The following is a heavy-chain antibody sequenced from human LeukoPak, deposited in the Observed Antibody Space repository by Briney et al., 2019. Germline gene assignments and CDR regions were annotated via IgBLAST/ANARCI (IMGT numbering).Heavy chain of an antibody. CDR3: ARSSGYSYGTQY. V-gene: IGHV4-39*07. CDR2: IYYSGST. CDR1: GGSISSSSCN. Sequence: SETLSLTCTVSGGSISSSSCNWGWIRQPPGKGLEWIGSIYYSGSTYYNPSLKSRVTISVDTSNNQFSLKLSSVTAADTAVYYCARSSGYSYGTQYWGQGTLVTVSS. D-gene: IGHD5-18*01. J-gene: IGHJ4*02.